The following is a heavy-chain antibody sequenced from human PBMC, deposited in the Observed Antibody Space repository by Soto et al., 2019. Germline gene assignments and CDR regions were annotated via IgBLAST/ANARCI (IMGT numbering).Heavy chain of an antibody. J-gene: IGHJ3*02. Sequence: EVQVVESGGGTVQPGGSLRLSCAASGFTVTTNYISWVRQAPGKGLECVSVIYSGGSTNYRDSVKGRFTISRDISKNTVYLQINSLRGEDTAVYYCARTTGGFWWSMDIWGQGTMVTVSS. CDR2: IYSGGST. V-gene: IGHV3-66*01. CDR3: ARTTGGFWWSMDI. CDR1: GFTVTTNY. D-gene: IGHD2-8*02.